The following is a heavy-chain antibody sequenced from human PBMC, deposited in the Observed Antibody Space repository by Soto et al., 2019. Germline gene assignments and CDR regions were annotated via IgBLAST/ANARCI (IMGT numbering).Heavy chain of an antibody. Sequence: QVQLQESGPGLVKPSETLSLTCTVSGGSISSYYWSWIRQPPGKGLEWIGYIYYSGSTNYTPSLNSLVTISVDTSKNQFSLKLSSVTAADTAVYYFARHLGYGSGRTYFDYWGQGTLVTVSS. V-gene: IGHV4-59*08. CDR1: GGSISSYY. CDR3: ARHLGYGSGRTYFDY. D-gene: IGHD3-10*01. CDR2: IYYSGST. J-gene: IGHJ4*02.